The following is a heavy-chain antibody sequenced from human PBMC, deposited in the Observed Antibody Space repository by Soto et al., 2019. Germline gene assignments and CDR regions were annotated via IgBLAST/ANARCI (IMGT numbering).Heavy chain of an antibody. J-gene: IGHJ4*02. CDR1: GGTFSSYA. V-gene: IGHV1-18*01. CDR2: ISAYNGNT. Sequence: GASVKVSCKASGGTFSSYAISWVRQAPGQGLEWMGWISAYNGNTNYAQKLQGRVTMTTDTSTSTAYMELRSLRSDDTAVYYCARDGGLDIVVVPAANPLDYWGQGTLVTVSS. D-gene: IGHD2-2*03. CDR3: ARDGGLDIVVVPAANPLDY.